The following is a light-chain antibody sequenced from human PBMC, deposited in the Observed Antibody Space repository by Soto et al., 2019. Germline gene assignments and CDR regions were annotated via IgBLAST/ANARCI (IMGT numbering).Light chain of an antibody. V-gene: IGLV2-14*01. CDR2: DVS. Sequence: QSVLTQPASVSGSPGQSITISCTGTSSDVGAYNSVSWYQQHPGKAPKLIIYDVSYRPSGVSNRFSGSKSGNTASLTISGLRAEYEVDYYCGSYTLIDTPVFGTGT. CDR1: SSDVGAYNS. J-gene: IGLJ1*01. CDR3: GSYTLIDTPV.